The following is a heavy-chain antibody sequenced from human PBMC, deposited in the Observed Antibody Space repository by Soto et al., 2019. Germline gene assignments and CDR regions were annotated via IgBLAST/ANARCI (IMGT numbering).Heavy chain of an antibody. CDR3: AREGVNKYYYYYGMDV. CDR1: GFAFSDQD. Sequence: GGSLRLSCAGSGFAFSDQDRRWIRQAPGKGLEWVSYISSSGSTIYYADSVKGRFTISRDNAKNSLYLQMNSLRAEDTAVYYCAREGVNKYYYYYGMDVWGQGT. J-gene: IGHJ6*02. CDR2: ISSSGSTI. V-gene: IGHV3-11*01. D-gene: IGHD3-10*01.